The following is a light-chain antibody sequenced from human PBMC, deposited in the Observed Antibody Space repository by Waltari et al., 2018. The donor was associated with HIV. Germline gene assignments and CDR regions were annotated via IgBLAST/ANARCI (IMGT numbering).Light chain of an antibody. J-gene: IGLJ2*01. Sequence: QSALTQPRSVSGSPGQSVTISCTGTNSDVGSYNLVSWYQHHPGKVPKILIVKANNRPSGVPARFSGPKSGNTASLTVSGLQPEDEADYYSCLYTGDYVIFGGGTKLTVL. V-gene: IGLV2-11*01. CDR3: CLYTGDYVI. CDR1: NSDVGSYNL. CDR2: KAN.